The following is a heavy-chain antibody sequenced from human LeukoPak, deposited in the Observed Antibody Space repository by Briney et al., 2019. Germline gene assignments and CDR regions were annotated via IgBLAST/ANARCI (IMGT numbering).Heavy chain of an antibody. CDR2: IWFDGSEQ. Sequence: GGSLRLSCAASGFAFSTYAIHWVRQAPGKGLEWVAVIWFDGSEQYYADSVKGRFIISRDNSKSTSNLQLNSLRAEDTAVYYCAREGDSRWGELSPWGQGTLVTVSS. J-gene: IGHJ1*01. V-gene: IGHV3-33*01. CDR3: AREGDSRWGELSP. CDR1: GFAFSTYA. D-gene: IGHD3-16*02.